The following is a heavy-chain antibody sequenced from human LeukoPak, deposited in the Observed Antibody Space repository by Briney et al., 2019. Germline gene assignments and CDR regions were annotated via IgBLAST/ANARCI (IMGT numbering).Heavy chain of an antibody. D-gene: IGHD6-19*01. Sequence: PGGSLRLSCAASGFTFSSYSMNWVRQAPGKGLEWVSSISSSSSYIYYADSVKGRFTISRDNAKNSLYLQMSSLRAEDTAVYYCARVTAVAGTSVGVDAWGQGILVTVS. CDR2: ISSSSSYI. CDR1: GFTFSSYS. V-gene: IGHV3-21*01. CDR3: ARVTAVAGTSVGVDA. J-gene: IGHJ4*02.